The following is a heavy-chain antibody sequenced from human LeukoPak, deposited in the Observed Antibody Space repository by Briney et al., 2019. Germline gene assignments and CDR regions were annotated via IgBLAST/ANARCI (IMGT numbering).Heavy chain of an antibody. Sequence: GGSLRPSCAASGFNFRKYPMHWVRQAPGKGLEYVSAIGGNGDTTYYEDSVKGRVTISRDNSKNTLYLQLSSLRVEDTAVYYCVKDEGYCCSVSCSPSHWGQGTLVTVSS. CDR3: VKDEGYCCSVSCSPSH. D-gene: IGHD2-2*01. V-gene: IGHV3-64D*06. CDR1: GFNFRKYP. J-gene: IGHJ4*02. CDR2: IGGNGDTT.